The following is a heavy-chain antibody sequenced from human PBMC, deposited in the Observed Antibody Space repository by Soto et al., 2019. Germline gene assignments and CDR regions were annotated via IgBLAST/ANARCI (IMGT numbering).Heavy chain of an antibody. CDR2: MQHTGNT. D-gene: IGHD3-16*01. Sequence: QVQLQESGPGLVKPSETLSLTCAVSGASIRSYHWSWIRQPAGKGLEWIGRMQHTGNTNYNPSLNSRVTMSVDTSKNQISLKMPSVTAAATAVYFCAKDVSSRRWFDPGGQGIRVSVSS. V-gene: IGHV4-4*07. J-gene: IGHJ5*02. CDR1: GASIRSYH. CDR3: AKDVSSRRWFDP.